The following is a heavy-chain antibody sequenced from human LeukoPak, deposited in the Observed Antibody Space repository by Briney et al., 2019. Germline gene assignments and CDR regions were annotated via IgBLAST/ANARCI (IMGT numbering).Heavy chain of an antibody. Sequence: GGSLRLSCAASGFILSGYFMSWVRQAPGKGLEWVASIKHDGSEEYYVDSVRGRFTISRDDTKSSLYLQMSSLRAEDTAVYYCATDRGWRTSGYYLYYFESWGQGTLVTVSS. D-gene: IGHD3-3*01. CDR2: IKHDGSEE. J-gene: IGHJ4*02. V-gene: IGHV3-7*01. CDR3: ATDRGWRTSGYYLYYFES. CDR1: GFILSGYF.